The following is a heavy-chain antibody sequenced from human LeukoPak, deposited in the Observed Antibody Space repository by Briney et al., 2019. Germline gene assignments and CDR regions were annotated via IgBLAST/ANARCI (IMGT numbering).Heavy chain of an antibody. Sequence: PGGSLRLSCAASGFTFSNYGMSWVRQAPGKGLEWVSTLSRSGDSPYYADSVKGRFTISRDNAKNSLYLQMNSLRAEDTAVYYCARAATVTAESAFGYWGQGTLVTVSS. CDR1: GFTFSNYG. CDR2: LSRSGDSP. CDR3: ARAATVTAESAFGY. V-gene: IGHV3-21*01. J-gene: IGHJ4*02. D-gene: IGHD4-17*01.